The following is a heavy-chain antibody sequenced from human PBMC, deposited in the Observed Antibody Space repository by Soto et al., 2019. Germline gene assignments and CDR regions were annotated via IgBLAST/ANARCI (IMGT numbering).Heavy chain of an antibody. D-gene: IGHD1-7*01. CDR3: TRGMYWNSPGGVDY. CDR1: GFTFGDYA. V-gene: IGHV3-49*04. CDR2: IRSKAYGGTT. Sequence: HPGGSLRLSCTASGFTFGDYAMSWVRQAPGKGLEWVGFIRSKAYGGTTEYAASVKGRFTISRDDSKSIAYLQMNSLKTEDTAVYYCTRGMYWNSPGGVDYWGQGTLVTVSS. J-gene: IGHJ4*02.